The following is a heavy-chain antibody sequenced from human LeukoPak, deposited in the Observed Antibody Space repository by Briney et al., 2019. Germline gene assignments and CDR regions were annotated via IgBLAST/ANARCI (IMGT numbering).Heavy chain of an antibody. J-gene: IGHJ6*03. D-gene: IGHD4-17*01. CDR3: AKGSSYGDYYYYYMDV. CDR2: ISGSGGST. Sequence: GGTLRLSCAASGFTFSSYGMSWVRQAPGKGLEWVSAISGSGGSTYYADSVKGRFTISRDNSKNTLYLQMNSLRAEDTAVYYCAKGSSYGDYYYYYMDVWGKGTTVTISS. CDR1: GFTFSSYG. V-gene: IGHV3-23*01.